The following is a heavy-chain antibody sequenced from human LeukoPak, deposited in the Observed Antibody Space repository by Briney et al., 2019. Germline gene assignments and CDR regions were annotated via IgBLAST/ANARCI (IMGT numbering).Heavy chain of an antibody. CDR1: GFPFSIYS. Sequence: PGGSLRLSGAAHGFPFSIYSMNWVRQAPGKGLEWVSYIRSSGSPIYYADSVRGRFTISRDNGKNSLYLQMNSLRDEDTAVYYCVRDRDALYFWGQGTPVTVSS. D-gene: IGHD2-2*02. J-gene: IGHJ4*02. CDR3: VRDRDALYF. V-gene: IGHV3-48*02. CDR2: IRSSGSPI.